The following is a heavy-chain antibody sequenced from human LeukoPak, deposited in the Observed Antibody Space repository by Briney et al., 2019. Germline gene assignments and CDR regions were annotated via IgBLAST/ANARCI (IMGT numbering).Heavy chain of an antibody. V-gene: IGHV4-59*12. Sequence: SETLSLTCTVSGGSISSYYWSWIRQPPGKGLEWIGEMYHSGISNYNPSLKSRVTISVDKSKNQFSLKLSSVTAADTAVYYCAVSSGWYKIDYWGQGTLVTVSS. CDR1: GGSISSYY. J-gene: IGHJ4*02. CDR2: MYHSGIS. D-gene: IGHD6-19*01. CDR3: AVSSGWYKIDY.